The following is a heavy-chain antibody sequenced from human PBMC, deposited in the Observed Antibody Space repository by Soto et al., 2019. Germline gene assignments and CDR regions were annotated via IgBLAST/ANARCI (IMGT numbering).Heavy chain of an antibody. CDR1: GGSISSGDYY. CDR3: ARGGSLLNDFWSGYYTGLNWFDP. Sequence: SETLSLTCTVSGGSISSGDYYWSWIRQPPGKGLEWIGYIYYSGNTYYNPSLKSRVTISVDTSKNQFSLKLSSVTAADTAVYYCARGGSLLNDFWSGYYTGLNWFDPWGQGTQVTSPQ. V-gene: IGHV4-30-4*01. CDR2: IYYSGNT. J-gene: IGHJ5*02. D-gene: IGHD3-3*01.